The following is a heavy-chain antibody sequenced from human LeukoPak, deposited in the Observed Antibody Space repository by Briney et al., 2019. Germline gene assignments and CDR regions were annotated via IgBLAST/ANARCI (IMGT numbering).Heavy chain of an antibody. J-gene: IGHJ4*02. Sequence: GGSLRLSCAASGFTFSSYGMHWVRQAPGKGLEWVAVISYDGSNKCYADSVKGRFTISRDNSKNTLYLQMNSLRAEDTAVYYCAKDLATEGYYFDYWGQGTLVTVSS. D-gene: IGHD5-24*01. CDR1: GFTFSSYG. CDR2: ISYDGSNK. CDR3: AKDLATEGYYFDY. V-gene: IGHV3-30*18.